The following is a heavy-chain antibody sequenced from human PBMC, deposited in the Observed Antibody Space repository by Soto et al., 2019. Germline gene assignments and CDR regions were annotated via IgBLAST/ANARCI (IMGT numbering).Heavy chain of an antibody. D-gene: IGHD6-6*01. CDR2: INPNSGGT. CDR1: GYTFTGYY. J-gene: IGHJ6*02. V-gene: IGHV1-2*02. Sequence: GASVKVSCKASGYTFTGYYMHWVRQAPGQGLEWMGWINPNSGGTNYAQKFQGRVTMTRDTSISTAYMELSRLRSDDTAVYYCARDSSIAARRVYYYYGMDVWGQGTTGTVSS. CDR3: ARDSSIAARRVYYYYGMDV.